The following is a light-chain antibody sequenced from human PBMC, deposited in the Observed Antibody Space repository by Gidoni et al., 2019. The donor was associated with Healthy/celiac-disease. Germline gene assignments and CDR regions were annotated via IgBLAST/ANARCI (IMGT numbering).Light chain of an antibody. Sequence: AIRMTQSPSSLSASTGDRVTITCRASQGISSYLAWYQQKPGKAPKLLIYAASTLQSGVPSRFSGSGSGTEFTLTISCLQSEDFATYYCQQYYSYPNTFGQGTKLEIK. CDR3: QQYYSYPNT. V-gene: IGKV1-8*01. J-gene: IGKJ2*01. CDR2: AAS. CDR1: QGISSY.